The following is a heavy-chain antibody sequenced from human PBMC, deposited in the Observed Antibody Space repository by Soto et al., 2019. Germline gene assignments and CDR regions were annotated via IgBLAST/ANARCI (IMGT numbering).Heavy chain of an antibody. CDR1: GYTFTSYY. D-gene: IGHD4-17*01. Sequence: ASVKVSCKPSGYTFTSYYIRWVRQAPGQGLEWMGTISAYNGNTNYAQKLQGRVTMTTDTSTSTAYMELRSLRSDDTAMYYCAQKGGYGDSYAFDIWGQGTMVTVSS. CDR3: AQKGGYGDSYAFDI. J-gene: IGHJ3*02. V-gene: IGHV1-18*04. CDR2: ISAYNGNT.